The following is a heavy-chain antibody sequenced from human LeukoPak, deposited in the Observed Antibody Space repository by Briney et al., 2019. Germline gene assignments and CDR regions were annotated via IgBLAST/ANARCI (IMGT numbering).Heavy chain of an antibody. V-gene: IGHV3-74*01. Sequence: PGGSLRLSCSASGFVFSDYYMHWVRQAPGKGLVWVSHINGDGSNVNYADSVKGRFTISRDNAKNTLYLQMSSLRVEDPALYYCGRGKSPAAVDDWGQGTLVTVSS. CDR1: GFVFSDYY. J-gene: IGHJ4*02. CDR3: GRGKSPAAVDD. CDR2: INGDGSNV. D-gene: IGHD2-2*01.